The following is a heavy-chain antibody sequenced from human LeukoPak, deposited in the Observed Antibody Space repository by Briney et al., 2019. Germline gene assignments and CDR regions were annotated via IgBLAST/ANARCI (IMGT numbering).Heavy chain of an antibody. V-gene: IGHV1-18*01. CDR3: ARDPSNTGGSYFYMDV. J-gene: IGHJ6*03. CDR1: GYTFTRHS. D-gene: IGHD2-8*01. Sequence: ASVKVSCKASGYTFTRHSIIWVRQAPGQALEWMGWISAYNGDTDYAQKVQGRVTMTTETSTSTAYMELRSLRSDDTAMYYCARDPSNTGGSYFYMDVWGKGTTVTVSS. CDR2: ISAYNGDT.